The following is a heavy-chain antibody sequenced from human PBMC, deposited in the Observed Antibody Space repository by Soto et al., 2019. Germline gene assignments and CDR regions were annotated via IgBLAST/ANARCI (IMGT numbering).Heavy chain of an antibody. D-gene: IGHD5-12*01. CDR2: IYYSGST. Sequence: QVQLQESGPGLVKPSETLSLTCTVSGGSISSYYWSWIRQPPGKGLEWIGYIYYSGSTNYNPSLKSRVTISVDTSKNQFSLKLSSVTAADTAVYYCARVEMATMPPGAFDIWGQGTMVTVSS. V-gene: IGHV4-59*01. CDR1: GGSISSYY. CDR3: ARVEMATMPPGAFDI. J-gene: IGHJ3*02.